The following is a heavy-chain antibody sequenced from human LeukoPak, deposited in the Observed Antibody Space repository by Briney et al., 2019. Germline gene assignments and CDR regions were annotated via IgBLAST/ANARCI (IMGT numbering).Heavy chain of an antibody. CDR3: ARGEGILDP. V-gene: IGHV1-18*01. CDR1: GYTFSSHG. CDR2: ISGHNGNT. J-gene: IGHJ5*02. D-gene: IGHD6-13*01. Sequence: VASVKVSCKASGYTFSSHGLSWVRQAPGQGLEWMGWISGHNGNTNYAQKLQGRVTMTTDTSTSTAYMELRSLRSDDSAVYYCARGEGILDPWGQGTLATVSS.